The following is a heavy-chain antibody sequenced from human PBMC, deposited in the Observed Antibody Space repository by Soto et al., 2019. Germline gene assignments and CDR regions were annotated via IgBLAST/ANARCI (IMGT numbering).Heavy chain of an antibody. CDR2: ISAAGDP. Sequence: VQLVESGGGLVQPGGSLRLSCEASGFTFRNYDMHWVRQGIGKGLEWVSGISAAGDPDYADSVEGRFTISRENAQTSFFLQMNSLRVGDTAVYYCARTDRDFYGLDVWGQGTTVIVSS. J-gene: IGHJ6*02. CDR3: ARTDRDFYGLDV. V-gene: IGHV3-13*05. CDR1: GFTFRNYD.